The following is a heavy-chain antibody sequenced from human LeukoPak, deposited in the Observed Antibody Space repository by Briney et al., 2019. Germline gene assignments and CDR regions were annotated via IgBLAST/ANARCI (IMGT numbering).Heavy chain of an antibody. D-gene: IGHD6-19*01. CDR3: ARAVADYFDY. CDR2: ISYDGSNK. Sequence: GRSLRLSCAASGFTFSSYGMHWVRQAPGKGLEWVAVISYDGSNKYYADSVKGRFTISRDNSKNTPYLQMNSLRAEDTAVYYCARAVADYFDYWGQGTLVTVSS. CDR1: GFTFSSYG. V-gene: IGHV3-30*03. J-gene: IGHJ4*02.